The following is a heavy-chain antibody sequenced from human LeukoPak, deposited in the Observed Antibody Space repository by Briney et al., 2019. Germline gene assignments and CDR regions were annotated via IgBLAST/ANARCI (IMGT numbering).Heavy chain of an antibody. V-gene: IGHV4-4*07. D-gene: IGHD5-18*01. CDR3: VRDSPDGYTRGHYYYNIDV. CDR1: GASINSYY. Sequence: SETLSLTCTVCGASINSYYWTWIRQPAGKGLEWIGRIWSSGGLWSTGGTNYNPALTSRITMSVDTSKNQFSLRLSSVTAADTAVYYCVRDSPDGYTRGHYYYNIDVWGKGTTVTVSS. J-gene: IGHJ6*03. CDR2: IWSSGGLWSTGGT.